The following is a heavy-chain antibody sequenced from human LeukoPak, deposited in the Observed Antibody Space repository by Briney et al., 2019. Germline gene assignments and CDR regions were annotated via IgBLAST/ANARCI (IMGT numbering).Heavy chain of an antibody. CDR2: IYSGGST. CDR1: GFAVSSNY. D-gene: IGHD4-17*01. J-gene: IGHJ4*02. Sequence: GGSLRLSCAASGFAVSSNYMSWVRQAPGKGLEWVSVIYSGGSTYYADSVKGRFTISRDNSKNTLYLQMNSLRAEDTAVYYCARVDYGDYGFDYWGQGTPVTVSS. CDR3: ARVDYGDYGFDY. V-gene: IGHV3-66*01.